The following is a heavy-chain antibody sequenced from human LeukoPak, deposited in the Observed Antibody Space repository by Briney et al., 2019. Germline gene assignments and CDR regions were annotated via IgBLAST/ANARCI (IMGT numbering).Heavy chain of an antibody. Sequence: SETLSLTCTVSGGSISSYYWSWLRQPPGKGLEWIGYIHDTRGTNYNPYLKSRVTMSLDTPKNHFSLSLNSVTAADTAVYFCAGGIGYATSPADHLGQGTLVIVSS. CDR1: GGSISSYY. D-gene: IGHD6-13*01. CDR3: AGGIGYATSPADH. V-gene: IGHV4-59*01. J-gene: IGHJ5*02. CDR2: IHDTRGT.